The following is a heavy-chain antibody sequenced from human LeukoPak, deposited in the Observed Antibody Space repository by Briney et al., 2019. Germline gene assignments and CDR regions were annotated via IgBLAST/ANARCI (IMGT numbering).Heavy chain of an antibody. CDR2: IYYSGST. CDR3: ARGGRWIAAAGEDY. Sequence: SETLSLTCTVSGGSISGYYWSWIRQPPGKGLECIGYIYYSGSTNYNPSLKSRVTISVDTSKNQFSLKLSSVTAADTAVYYCARGGRWIAAAGEDYWGQATLVTVSS. V-gene: IGHV4-59*01. D-gene: IGHD6-13*01. J-gene: IGHJ4*02. CDR1: GGSISGYY.